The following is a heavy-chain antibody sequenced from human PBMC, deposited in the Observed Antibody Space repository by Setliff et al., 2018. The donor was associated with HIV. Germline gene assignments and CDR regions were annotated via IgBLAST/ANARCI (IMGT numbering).Heavy chain of an antibody. CDR1: GFTFSRYW. Sequence: GGSLRLSCAASGFTFSRYWMSWVRQAPGKGLEWVANIKQDRSEKYYGDSVQGRFTVSRDNAENSVYLQMNSLRAEDTAAYYCARDGGEYWGQGTLVTVSS. V-gene: IGHV3-7*01. CDR2: IKQDRSEK. CDR3: ARDGGEY. J-gene: IGHJ4*02. D-gene: IGHD3-16*01.